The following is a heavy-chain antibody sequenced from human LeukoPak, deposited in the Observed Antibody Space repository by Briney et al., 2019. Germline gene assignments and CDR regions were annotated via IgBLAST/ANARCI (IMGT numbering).Heavy chain of an antibody. Sequence: PGGSLRLSCAASGFTFSSYWMHWVRQAPGKGLVWVSRSNGDGRTTSYADSVKGRFTISRDNAKNTLYLQMNSLRAEDTAVYHCAKAPRMVTNDAFDIWGQGTMVTVSS. CDR1: GFTFSSYW. D-gene: IGHD2-21*02. CDR2: SNGDGRTT. J-gene: IGHJ3*02. V-gene: IGHV3-74*01. CDR3: AKAPRMVTNDAFDI.